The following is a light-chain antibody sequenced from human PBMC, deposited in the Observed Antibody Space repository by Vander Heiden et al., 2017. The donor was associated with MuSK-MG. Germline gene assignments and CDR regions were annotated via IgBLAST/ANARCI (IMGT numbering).Light chain of an antibody. CDR1: QSVSSN. V-gene: IGKV3-15*01. CDR3: QQDNNWIT. Sequence: DIVMTQSPATLSVSPGERATLSCRASQSVSSNLAWYQQKPGQAPRLLIYGASTRATGIPARFSGSGSGTEFTLTISSLQSEDFAVYYCQQDNNWITFGQGTQLEIK. J-gene: IGKJ5*01. CDR2: GAS.